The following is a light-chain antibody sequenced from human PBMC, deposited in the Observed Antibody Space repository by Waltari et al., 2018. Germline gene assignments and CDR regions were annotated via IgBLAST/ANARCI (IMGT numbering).Light chain of an antibody. Sequence: IVLTQSPGTLSLSPGERATLPCRASQSVSSSYLAWYQQKPGPAPRLLIYGASSRATGIPDRFSGSGAGTDFTLTISRLEPEDFAVYYCQQYGSSPPNTFGQGTRLEIK. CDR1: QSVSSSY. J-gene: IGKJ5*01. V-gene: IGKV3-20*01. CDR2: GAS. CDR3: QQYGSSPPNT.